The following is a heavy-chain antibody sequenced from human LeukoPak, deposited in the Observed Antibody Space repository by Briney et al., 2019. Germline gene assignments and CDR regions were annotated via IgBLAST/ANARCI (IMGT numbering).Heavy chain of an antibody. CDR1: GYTFTGYN. CDR3: ARALDTLASYATDY. D-gene: IGHD2-15*01. CDR2: INPKSGGT. J-gene: IGHJ4*02. Sequence: ASVKVSCKASGYTFTGYNMHWVRQAPGQGLEWMGWINPKSGGTNYAQNFQGRVTMTRDTSISTGYMELSSLTSDDTAVYYCARALDTLASYATDYWGQGTLVTVSS. V-gene: IGHV1-2*02.